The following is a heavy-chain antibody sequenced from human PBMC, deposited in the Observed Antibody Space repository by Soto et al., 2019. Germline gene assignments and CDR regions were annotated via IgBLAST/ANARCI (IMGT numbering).Heavy chain of an antibody. Sequence: EVQLLESGGGLVQPGGSLRLSCAASGFTFSTYAMSWVRQPPGKGLEWVSIVSDGGSDAFYADSVKGRFAISRDNSTNTLYLQMNSLTAEDTAVYYCAKHFVNGEVDYWGQGTPVTVSS. CDR1: GFTFSTYA. J-gene: IGHJ4*02. CDR3: AKHFVNGEVDY. D-gene: IGHD3-10*01. CDR2: VSDGGSDA. V-gene: IGHV3-23*01.